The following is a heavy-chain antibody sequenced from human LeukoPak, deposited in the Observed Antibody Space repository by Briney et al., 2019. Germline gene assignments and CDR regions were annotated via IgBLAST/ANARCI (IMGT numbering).Heavy chain of an antibody. CDR1: GFXFSSYA. J-gene: IGHJ3*02. V-gene: IGHV3-30-3*01. CDR2: ISYDGSNK. CDR3: AKGRGAFDI. D-gene: IGHD3-10*01. Sequence: GGSLRLSCAASGFXFSSYAIHWVRQAPGKGLEWVAVISYDGSNKYYADSVKGRFTISRDNSKNTLYLQMNSLRAEDTAVYYCAKGRGAFDIWGQGTMVTVSS.